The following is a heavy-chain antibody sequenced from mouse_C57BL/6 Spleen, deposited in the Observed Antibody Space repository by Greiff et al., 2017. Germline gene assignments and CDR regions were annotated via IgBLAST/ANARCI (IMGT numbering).Heavy chain of an antibody. CDR3: AREGSYYFDY. J-gene: IGHJ2*01. CDR1: GYSITSGYY. Sequence: EVQRVESGPGLVKPSQSLSLTCSVTGYSITSGYYWNWIRQFPGNKLEWMGYISYDGSKNYNPSLKNRISITRDTSKNQFFLKLNSVTTEDTATYYCAREGSYYFDYWGQGTTLTVSS. V-gene: IGHV3-6*01. CDR2: ISYDGSK.